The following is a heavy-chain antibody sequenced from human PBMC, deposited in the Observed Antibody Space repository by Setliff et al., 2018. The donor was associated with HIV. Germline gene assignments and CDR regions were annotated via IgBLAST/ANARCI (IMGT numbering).Heavy chain of an antibody. CDR3: ARVSSTYWYSIFRNYYYHMDV. V-gene: IGHV4-34*01. CDR2: INHSGGT. CDR1: GGSFSAYY. D-gene: IGHD2-8*02. Sequence: SETLSLTCAVYGGSFSAYYWSWIRQTPGKGLEWIGEINHSGGTNYNTSLKSRVTISVETSKTQFSLKLSSVTAADTAVYYCARVSSTYWYSIFRNYYYHMDVWGKGTTVTVSS. J-gene: IGHJ6*03.